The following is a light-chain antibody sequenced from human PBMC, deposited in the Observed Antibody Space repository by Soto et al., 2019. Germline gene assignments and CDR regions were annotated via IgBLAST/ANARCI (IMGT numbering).Light chain of an antibody. Sequence: QSVLTQPASVSGSPGQSITISCTGTSSDVGAYNYVSWYRQHPGKGPELIIYKVTDRPSGVSSRFSGSKSGNTASLTISGLQAEDEADYSCSSYTTSSTWVFGGGTQLTVL. CDR1: SSDVGAYNY. CDR2: KVT. V-gene: IGLV2-14*01. CDR3: SSYTTSSTWV. J-gene: IGLJ3*02.